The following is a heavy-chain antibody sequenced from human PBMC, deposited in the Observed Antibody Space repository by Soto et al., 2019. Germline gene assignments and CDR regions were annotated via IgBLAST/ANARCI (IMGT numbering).Heavy chain of an antibody. CDR2: IYHSGST. CDR1: GYSIGSGDY. CDR3: ARYFAIMRHYPCGMDF. Sequence: SSENLSLTCAVSGYSIGSGDYWGWIRRPPGKGLEWIGSIYHSGSTYYNPSLKSRVTISVDTSKNQFSLKLSSVTAADTAVYYCARYFAIMRHYPCGMDFWGPAISVTVSS. D-gene: IGHD3-9*01. J-gene: IGHJ6*02. V-gene: IGHV4-38-2*01.